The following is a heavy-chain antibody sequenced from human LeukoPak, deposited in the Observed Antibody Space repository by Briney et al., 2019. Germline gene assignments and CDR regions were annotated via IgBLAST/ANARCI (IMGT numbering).Heavy chain of an antibody. CDR1: GGTFSSYA. CDR2: MNPNSGNT. CDR3: ARAEYWLWFGEADFDY. D-gene: IGHD3-10*01. V-gene: IGHV1-8*02. J-gene: IGHJ4*02. Sequence: ASVKVSCKASGGTFSSYAINWVRQATGQGLEWMGWMNPNSGNTGYAQKFQGRVAMTRNTSISTAYMELSSLRSEDTAVYYCARAEYWLWFGEADFDYWGQGTLVTVSS.